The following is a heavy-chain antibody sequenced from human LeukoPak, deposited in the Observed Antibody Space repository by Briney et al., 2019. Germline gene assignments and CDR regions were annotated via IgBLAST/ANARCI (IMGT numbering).Heavy chain of an antibody. D-gene: IGHD3-22*01. CDR1: GFTFSSYG. Sequence: GGSLRLSCAASGFTFSSYGMHWVRQAPGKGLEWVAVISYDGSNKYYADSVKGRFTISRDNSKNTLYLQMSSLSAADTAIYYCARQFYSNGYRWFDPWGQGTLVTVSS. J-gene: IGHJ5*02. CDR3: ARQFYSNGYRWFDP. V-gene: IGHV3-30*03. CDR2: ISYDGSNK.